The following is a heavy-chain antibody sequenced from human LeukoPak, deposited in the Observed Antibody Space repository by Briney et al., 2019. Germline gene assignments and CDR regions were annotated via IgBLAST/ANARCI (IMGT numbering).Heavy chain of an antibody. D-gene: IGHD3-3*01. V-gene: IGHV3-30*02. CDR2: IRYDGNNK. Sequence: GGSLRLSCAASGFTFSSYGMHWVRQAPGKGLEGVAFIRYDGNNKYYVDSVKGRFTISRDNSKNTLYLQMNSLRAEDTAVYYCAKDAVFGVVPYYFDYWGQGTLVTVSS. CDR1: GFTFSSYG. CDR3: AKDAVFGVVPYYFDY. J-gene: IGHJ4*02.